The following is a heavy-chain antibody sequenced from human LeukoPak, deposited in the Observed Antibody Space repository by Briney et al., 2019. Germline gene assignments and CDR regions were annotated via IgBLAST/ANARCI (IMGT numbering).Heavy chain of an antibody. J-gene: IGHJ5*02. CDR3: AKSLYGSGTNWFDP. D-gene: IGHD3-10*01. CDR1: GFTFSSYA. V-gene: IGHV3-23*01. CDR2: ISGSGGST. Sequence: GGSLRLSCAASGFTFSSYAMSWVRQAPGKGLEWVSAISGSGGSTYCADSVKGRFTISRDNSKNTLYLQMNSLRAEDTAVYYCAKSLYGSGTNWFDPWGQGTLVTVSS.